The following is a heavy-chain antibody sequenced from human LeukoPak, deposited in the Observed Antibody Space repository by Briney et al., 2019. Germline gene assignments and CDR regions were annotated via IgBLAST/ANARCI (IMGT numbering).Heavy chain of an antibody. CDR1: GYTFTAYY. D-gene: IGHD1-1*01. CDR2: VTPNTGGT. CDR3: ARDQIASPNWELDY. J-gene: IGHJ4*02. V-gene: IGHV1-2*02. Sequence: TSVMVSCKASGYTFTAYYVHWVRQAPGQSLEWMGWVTPNTGGTNYAQKFQGRVTMTRDTSISTAYMELSRLTPDDTAVYYCARDQIASPNWELDYWGQGTLVTVSS.